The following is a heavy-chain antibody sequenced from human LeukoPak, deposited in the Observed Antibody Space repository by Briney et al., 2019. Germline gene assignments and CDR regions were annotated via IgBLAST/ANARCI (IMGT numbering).Heavy chain of an antibody. CDR2: IRSKAYGGTT. CDR3: TSVGAGAFDY. CDR1: GFTFGDYA. D-gene: IGHD1-26*01. V-gene: IGHV3-49*04. J-gene: IGHJ4*02. Sequence: GGSLRLSCTASGFTFGDYAMSWVRQAPGKVLEWVGFIRSKAYGGTTEYAASVKGRFTISRDDSKSIAYLQMNSLKTEDTDVYYCTSVGAGAFDYWGQGTLVTVSS.